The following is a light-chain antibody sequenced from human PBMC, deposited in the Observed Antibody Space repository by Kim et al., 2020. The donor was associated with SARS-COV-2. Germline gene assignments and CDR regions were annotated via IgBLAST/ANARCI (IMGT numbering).Light chain of an antibody. CDR3: QQYDDAYS. J-gene: IGKJ2*01. V-gene: IGKV1-33*01. CDR1: QYISDY. CDR2: DAS. Sequence: SASVGDNVTIPCQSSQYISDYLNWYQQKPGKTPKLLFFDASHLEAVVPSRFSGTGSGTHFTFTISNLQPEDIATYYCQQYDDAYSFGQGTKVDIK.